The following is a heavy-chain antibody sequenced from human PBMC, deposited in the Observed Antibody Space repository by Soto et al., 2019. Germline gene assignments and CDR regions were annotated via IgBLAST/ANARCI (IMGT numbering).Heavy chain of an antibody. CDR2: IYYSGST. J-gene: IGHJ1*01. V-gene: IGHV4-59*01. D-gene: IGHD4-17*01. CDR1: GGSISSYY. CDR3: ASDYGGNSEYFQH. Sequence: SETLSLTCTVSGGSISSYYWSWIRQPPGKGLERIGYIYYSGSTNYNPSLKSRVTISVDTSKNQFSLKLSSVTAADTAVYYCASDYGGNSEYFQHWGQGTLVTVSS.